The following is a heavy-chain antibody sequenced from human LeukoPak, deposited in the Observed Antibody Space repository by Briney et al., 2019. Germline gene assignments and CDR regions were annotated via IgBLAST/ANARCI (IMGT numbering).Heavy chain of an antibody. D-gene: IGHD3-22*01. Sequence: ASVKVSCKASGYTFTSYGISRVRQAPGQGLEWMGWISAYNGNTNYAQKLQGRVTMTTDTSTSTAYMELRSLRSDDTAVYYCARPYDSIDAFDIWGQGTMVTVSS. V-gene: IGHV1-18*01. CDR3: ARPYDSIDAFDI. J-gene: IGHJ3*02. CDR1: GYTFTSYG. CDR2: ISAYNGNT.